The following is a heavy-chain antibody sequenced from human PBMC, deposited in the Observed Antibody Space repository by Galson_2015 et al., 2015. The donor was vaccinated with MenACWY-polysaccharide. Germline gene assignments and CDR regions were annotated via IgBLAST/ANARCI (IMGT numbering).Heavy chain of an antibody. CDR3: AKEQVKIVAECFFDY. CDR2: ISFDGTKG. Sequence: ALRLAGAAAGFSFSYSARNWGRQAPGKGLEWVAVISFDGTKGYDADAGKGRFTVSRDDSHSTLSLQMNSLRLEDTAVYYCAKEQVKIVAECFFDYWGQGALVTVSS. J-gene: IGHJ4*02. V-gene: IGHV3-30*01. CDR1: GFSFSYSA. D-gene: IGHD2-15*01.